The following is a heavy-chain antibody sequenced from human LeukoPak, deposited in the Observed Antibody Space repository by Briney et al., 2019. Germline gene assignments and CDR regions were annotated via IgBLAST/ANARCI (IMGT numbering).Heavy chain of an antibody. D-gene: IGHD6-13*01. CDR1: GLTVGDYG. CDR3: ARDLSSSWYSLGY. V-gene: IGHV3-20*04. J-gene: IGHJ4*02. Sequence: PGGSLRLSCAASGLTVGDYGMSWVRQAPGKGLEWGSGINWSGESTGYADSVKGRFTISRDNAENALYLQMNSLRAEDTALYYCARDLSSSWYSLGYWGRGTLVTVSS. CDR2: INWSGEST.